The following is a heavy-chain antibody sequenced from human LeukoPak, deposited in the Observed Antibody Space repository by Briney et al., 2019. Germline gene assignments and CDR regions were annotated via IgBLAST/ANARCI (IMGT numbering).Heavy chain of an antibody. D-gene: IGHD2-2*01. Sequence: SETLSLTCTVSGGSISSYYWSWIRQPAGKGLEWIGRIYTSGSTNYNPSLKSRVTMSVDTSKNQFSLKLSSVTAADTAVYYCATGPCSSTSCHHLHSFDPWGQGTLVTVSS. J-gene: IGHJ5*02. CDR2: IYTSGST. CDR1: GGSISSYY. CDR3: ATGPCSSTSCHHLHSFDP. V-gene: IGHV4-4*07.